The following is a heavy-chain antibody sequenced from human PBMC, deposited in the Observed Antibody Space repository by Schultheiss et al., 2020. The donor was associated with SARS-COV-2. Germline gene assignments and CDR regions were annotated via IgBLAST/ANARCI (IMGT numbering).Heavy chain of an antibody. Sequence: GESLKISCAASGFTFSSYWMSWVRQAPGKGLEWVANIKQDGSEKYYVDSVKGRFTISRDNAKNTLYLQMNSLRAEDTAVYYCARALYCTNGVCPGDYFDYWGQGTLVTVSS. CDR2: IKQDGSEK. V-gene: IGHV3-7*01. CDR1: GFTFSSYW. J-gene: IGHJ4*02. D-gene: IGHD2-8*01. CDR3: ARALYCTNGVCPGDYFDY.